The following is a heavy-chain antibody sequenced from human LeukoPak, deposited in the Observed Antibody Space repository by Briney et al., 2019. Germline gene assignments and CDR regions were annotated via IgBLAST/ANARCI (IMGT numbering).Heavy chain of an antibody. Sequence: GGSLRLSCAASGFTFSSYWMSWVRQAPGKGLEWVANIKEDGSEKYYVDPVKGRFTISRDNAKNSLYLQMNSLRAEDTAAYYCARLNRGPDYWGQGTLVTVSS. CDR2: IKEDGSEK. V-gene: IGHV3-7*01. CDR3: ARLNRGPDY. D-gene: IGHD2/OR15-2a*01. J-gene: IGHJ4*02. CDR1: GFTFSSYW.